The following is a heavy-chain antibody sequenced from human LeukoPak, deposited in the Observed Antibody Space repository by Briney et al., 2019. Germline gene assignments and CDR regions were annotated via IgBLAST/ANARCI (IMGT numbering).Heavy chain of an antibody. CDR2: INSDESST. J-gene: IGHJ4*02. CDR3: ASRSGSYSFDY. V-gene: IGHV3-74*01. CDR1: GFTFSNYW. D-gene: IGHD1-26*01. Sequence: QPGGSLRLSCAASGFTFSNYWMHWVRQAPGKGLVWVSHINSDESSTNYADSVKGRFTISRDNAKNTLYLQMNSLRAEDTAAYYCASRSGSYSFDYWGQGTLVTVSS.